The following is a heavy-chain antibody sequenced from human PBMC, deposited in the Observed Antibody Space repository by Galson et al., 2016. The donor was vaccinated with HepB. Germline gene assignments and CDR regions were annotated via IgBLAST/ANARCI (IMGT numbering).Heavy chain of an antibody. CDR1: GFTFGDYA. J-gene: IGHJ4*02. CDR3: SREWRGTHLVTLDY. CDR2: MRSRVYGGAI. Sequence: SLRLSCAASGFTFGDYAMSWFRQAPGKGLEWVGFMRSRVYGGAIDYAASGRGRFTISRDESDNIAYLQMNSLKTEDTAIYYCSREWRGTHLVTLDYWGQGTLVTVSS. D-gene: IGHD3-16*01. V-gene: IGHV3-49*03.